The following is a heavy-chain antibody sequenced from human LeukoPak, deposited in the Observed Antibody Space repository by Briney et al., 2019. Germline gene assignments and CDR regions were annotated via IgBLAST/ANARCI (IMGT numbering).Heavy chain of an antibody. CDR1: GGSFSGYY. D-gene: IGHD6-19*01. CDR3: ARDGLAVAAPWFDP. V-gene: IGHV4-34*01. Sequence: SETLSLTCAVYGGSFSGYYWSWIRQPPGKGLEWIGDINHSGSTNYNPSLKSRITVSVDTSKNQFSLKLSSVTAADTAVYYCARDGLAVAAPWFDPWGQGTLVTVSS. CDR2: INHSGST. J-gene: IGHJ5*02.